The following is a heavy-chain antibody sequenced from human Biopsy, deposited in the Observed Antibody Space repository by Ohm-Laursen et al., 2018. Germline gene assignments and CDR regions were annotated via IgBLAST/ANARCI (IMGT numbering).Heavy chain of an antibody. D-gene: IGHD6-13*01. Sequence: GSLRLSCSASGFTFSDYWMGWVRQAPGKGLEWVANIKQDGNEKYYVDSVMGRFTISRDNGKNSLYLQMNSLRAEDTAVYYCAREAALNYSDSWYETWFDPWGQGTLVTVSS. CDR3: AREAALNYSDSWYETWFDP. V-gene: IGHV3-7*01. CDR2: IKQDGNEK. CDR1: GFTFSDYW. J-gene: IGHJ5*02.